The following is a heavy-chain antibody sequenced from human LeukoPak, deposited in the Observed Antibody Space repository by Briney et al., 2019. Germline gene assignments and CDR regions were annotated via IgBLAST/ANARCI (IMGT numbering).Heavy chain of an antibody. CDR1: GGSISSGSYY. J-gene: IGHJ6*03. V-gene: IGHV4-61*02. D-gene: IGHD3-10*01. CDR2: IYTSGST. Sequence: SETLSLTCTVSGGSISSGSYYGRWIRQPGGKGLEGSVRIYTSGSTNYHPSLKILVTISVDTSKNQFSLKLSSVTAADTAVYYCARAQYDYGSGSYYYYYYMDVWGKGTTVTVSS. CDR3: ARAQYDYGSGSYYYYYYMDV.